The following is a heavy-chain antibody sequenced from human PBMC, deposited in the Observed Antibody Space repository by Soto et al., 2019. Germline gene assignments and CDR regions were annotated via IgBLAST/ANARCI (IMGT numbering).Heavy chain of an antibody. CDR2: ISGSGGST. Sequence: PGGSLRLACSASVVTFRSYSMSWVRQAPGKGLEWVSAISGSGGSTYYADSVKGRFTISRDNSKNTLYLQMNSLRAEDTAVYYCAKDPHQLLSNFDYWGQGTLVTVSS. CDR3: AKDPHQLLSNFDY. CDR1: VVTFRSYS. D-gene: IGHD2-2*01. J-gene: IGHJ4*02. V-gene: IGHV3-23*01.